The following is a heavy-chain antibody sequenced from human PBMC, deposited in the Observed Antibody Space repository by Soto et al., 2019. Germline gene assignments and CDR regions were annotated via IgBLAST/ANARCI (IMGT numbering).Heavy chain of an antibody. CDR2: IGSSSGTI. J-gene: IGHJ3*02. V-gene: IGHV3-48*01. CDR1: GFTFSSYS. Sequence: EVYLVESGGDFVQPGGSLRLSCVASGFTFSSYSMNWVRQTPGKGLEWVSYIGSSSGTIFYADSVKGRFTISRDNAKNSLYLQMNSLRAEDTAVYYCARPTRENGFDIWGQGTMVTVSS. D-gene: IGHD1-1*01. CDR3: ARPTRENGFDI.